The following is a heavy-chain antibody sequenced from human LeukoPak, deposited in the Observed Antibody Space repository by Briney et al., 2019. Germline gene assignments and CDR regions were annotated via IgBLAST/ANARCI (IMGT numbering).Heavy chain of an antibody. D-gene: IGHD2-8*01. CDR1: GGSFSGYY. J-gene: IGHJ4*02. CDR3: ARGPIVLMVYARGYYFDY. Sequence: SETLSLTCAVYGGSFSGYYWSWIRQPPGKGLEWIGEINHSGSTNYNPSLKSRVTISVDTSKNQLSLKLSSVTAADTAVYYCARGPIVLMVYARGYYFDYWGQGTLVTVSS. CDR2: INHSGST. V-gene: IGHV4-34*01.